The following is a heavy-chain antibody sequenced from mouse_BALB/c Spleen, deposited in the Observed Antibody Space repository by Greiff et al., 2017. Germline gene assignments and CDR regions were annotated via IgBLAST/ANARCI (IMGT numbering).Heavy chain of an antibody. V-gene: IGHV14-4*02. Sequence: VHVKQSGAELVRSGASVKLSCTASGFNIKDYYMHWVKQRPEQGLEWIGWIDPENGDTEYAPKFQGKATMTADTSSNTAYLQLSSLTSEDTAVYYCNLLRGFAYWGQGTLVTVSA. CDR1: GFNIKDYY. CDR3: NLLRGFAY. D-gene: IGHD1-1*01. J-gene: IGHJ3*01. CDR2: IDPENGDT.